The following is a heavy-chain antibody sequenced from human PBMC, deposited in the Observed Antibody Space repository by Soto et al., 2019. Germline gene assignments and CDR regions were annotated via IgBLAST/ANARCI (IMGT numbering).Heavy chain of an antibody. D-gene: IGHD6-13*01. Sequence: PSETLSLTCTVSGGSVSSSFFYWSWVRQPPGQRLEWIGYIYYTGTTNYNPSLASRVAMSVDTSKKQFTLNLRSLTAADTARYYCARLTISSGWSFFDSRGQGMLVTVSS. J-gene: IGHJ4*02. V-gene: IGHV4-61*01. CDR1: GGSVSSSFFY. CDR2: IYYTGTT. CDR3: ARLTISSGWSFFDS.